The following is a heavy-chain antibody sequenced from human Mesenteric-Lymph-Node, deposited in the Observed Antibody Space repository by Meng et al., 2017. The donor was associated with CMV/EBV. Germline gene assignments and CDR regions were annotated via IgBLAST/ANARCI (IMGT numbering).Heavy chain of an antibody. Sequence: ETLSLTCAASGFTFSNYAMHWVRQAPGKGLEWVSVVYGGGSSTFYADSVKGRFSISRDNSKNTLYLQMNSLRAEDTAVYYCAKGDSSGYSYSDYWGQGTLVTVSS. CDR3: AKGDSSGYSYSDY. CDR1: GFTFSNYA. CDR2: VYGGGSST. V-gene: IGHV3-23*03. D-gene: IGHD3-22*01. J-gene: IGHJ4*02.